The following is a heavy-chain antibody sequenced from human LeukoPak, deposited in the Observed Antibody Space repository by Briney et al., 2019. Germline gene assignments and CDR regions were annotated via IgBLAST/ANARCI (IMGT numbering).Heavy chain of an antibody. CDR1: GYTFTGYY. V-gene: IGHV1-2*04. CDR3: ARDESYDSSGYYNY. CDR2: INPNSGGT. D-gene: IGHD3-22*01. Sequence: ASVKVSCKASGYTFTGYYMHWVRQAPGQGLEWMGWINPNSGGTNYAQKFQGWVTMTRDTSISTAYMELSRLGSDDTAVYYCARDESYDSSGYYNYWGQGTLVTVSS. J-gene: IGHJ4*02.